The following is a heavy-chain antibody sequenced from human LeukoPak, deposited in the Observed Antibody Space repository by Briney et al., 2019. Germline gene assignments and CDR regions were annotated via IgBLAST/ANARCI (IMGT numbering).Heavy chain of an antibody. V-gene: IGHV1-18*04. J-gene: IGHJ6*03. Sequence: ASVKVSCKASGYTFTGYYMHWVRQAPGQGLEWMGWISAYNGNTNYAQKLQGRVTMTTDTSTSTAYMELRSLRSDDTAVYYCARGRGYCSSTSCFYYMDVWGKGTTVTISS. CDR1: GYTFTGYY. D-gene: IGHD2-2*01. CDR3: ARGRGYCSSTSCFYYMDV. CDR2: ISAYNGNT.